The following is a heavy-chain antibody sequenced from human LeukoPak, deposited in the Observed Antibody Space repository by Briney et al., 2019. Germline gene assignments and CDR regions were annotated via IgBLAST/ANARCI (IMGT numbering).Heavy chain of an antibody. V-gene: IGHV3-21*01. Sequence: GGSLRLSCAASGFTFSSYSMNWVRQAPGKGLEWVSSISSSSNYIYYADSVKGRFTISRDNAKNSLYLQMNSLRAEDTAVYYCASDYGGKSVYWGQGTLVTVSS. CDR2: ISSSSNYI. CDR1: GFTFSSYS. D-gene: IGHD4-23*01. CDR3: ASDYGGKSVY. J-gene: IGHJ4*02.